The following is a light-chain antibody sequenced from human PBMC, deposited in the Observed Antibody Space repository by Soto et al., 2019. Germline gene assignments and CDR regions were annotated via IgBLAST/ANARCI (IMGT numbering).Light chain of an antibody. J-gene: IGKJ1*01. CDR3: QQYNNWPRT. CDR1: QSVSDN. V-gene: IGKV3D-15*01. Sequence: EIVMTQSPATLSVSPGERATLFCKASQSVSDNLAWYQQQPGQAPSLLIYGASIRATGIPARFSGVGSGTEFTLTISSLQSEDFAVYYCQQYNNWPRTFGQGTKVDIK. CDR2: GAS.